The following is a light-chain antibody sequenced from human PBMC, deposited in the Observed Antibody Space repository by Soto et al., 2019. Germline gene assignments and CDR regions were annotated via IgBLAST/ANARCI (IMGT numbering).Light chain of an antibody. CDR2: GAS. CDR1: QSISSY. V-gene: IGKV1-39*01. CDR3: QQSYSTPRT. Sequence: DIQMTQSPSSLSASVGDRVTITCRASQSISSYLNWYQQKPGKAPKLLIYGASSLQSGVPSRFSDSGSGTDFTLTISSLQPEDFATYYCQQSYSTPRTFGQGTKVEIK. J-gene: IGKJ1*01.